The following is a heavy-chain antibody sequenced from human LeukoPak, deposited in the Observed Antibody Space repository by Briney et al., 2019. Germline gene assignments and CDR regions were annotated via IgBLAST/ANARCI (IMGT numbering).Heavy chain of an antibody. CDR2: INPNSGGT. CDR1: GYTFTDYY. CDR3: ARGISQSDFWSGYYGWFDP. V-gene: IGHV1-2*06. J-gene: IGHJ5*02. Sequence: ASVKVSCKASGYTFTDYYMDWVRQAPGQGLEWMGRINPNSGGTSYAQRFQGRVTMTRDTSISTAYMDLSSLISDDTAVYYCARGISQSDFWSGYYGWFDPWGQGTLVTVSS. D-gene: IGHD3-3*01.